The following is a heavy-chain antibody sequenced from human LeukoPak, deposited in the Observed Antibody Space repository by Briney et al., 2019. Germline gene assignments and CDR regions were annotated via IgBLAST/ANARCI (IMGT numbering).Heavy chain of an antibody. CDR3: ARVSSSGWYGRYYYYYYGMDV. CDR1: GGSIGSYY. Sequence: SETLSLTCTVSGGSIGSYYWSWIRQPPGKGLEWIGYIYYSGSTNYNPSLKSRVTISVDTSKNQFSLKLSSVTAADTAVYYCARVSSSGWYGRYYYYYYGMDVWGQGTTVTVSS. J-gene: IGHJ6*02. D-gene: IGHD6-19*01. CDR2: IYYSGST. V-gene: IGHV4-59*12.